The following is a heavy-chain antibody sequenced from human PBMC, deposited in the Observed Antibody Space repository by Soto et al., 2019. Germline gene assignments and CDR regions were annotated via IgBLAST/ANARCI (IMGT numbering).Heavy chain of an antibody. CDR2: INHSGST. D-gene: IGHD4-17*01. Sequence: SETLSLTCAVYGGSFSGYYWSWIRQPPGKGLEWIGEINHSGSTNYNPSLKSRVTISVDTSKNQFSLKLSSVTAADTAVYYCARGRYGDYYFDYWGQGTLVTVSS. V-gene: IGHV4-34*01. CDR3: ARGRYGDYYFDY. CDR1: GGSFSGYY. J-gene: IGHJ4*02.